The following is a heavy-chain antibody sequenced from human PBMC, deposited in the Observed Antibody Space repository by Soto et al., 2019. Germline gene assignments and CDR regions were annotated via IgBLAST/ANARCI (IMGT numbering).Heavy chain of an antibody. Sequence: QVQLVQSGAEVKKPGASVKVSCKTSGYTFTSHGISWVRQAPGQGLEWMGWISPYNGDTYYAQKLQGRVSVTTDSSTRTAYMELRSLRSEDTAVYYCARMVRGSTVGYYYYMDVWGKGTTVTGSS. V-gene: IGHV1-18*01. J-gene: IGHJ6*03. CDR1: GYTFTSHG. CDR2: ISPYNGDT. CDR3: ARMVRGSTVGYYYYMDV. D-gene: IGHD3-10*01.